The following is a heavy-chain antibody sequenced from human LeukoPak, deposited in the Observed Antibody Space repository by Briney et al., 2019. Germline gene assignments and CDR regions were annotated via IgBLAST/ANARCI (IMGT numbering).Heavy chain of an antibody. Sequence: SETLSLTCTVPGDSISSYYWSWIRQPAGKGLEWVGGVYVTGHPNPNPALQSRFTMSVDTSKNQFSLKLTSVTAADTAVYYCARDRQWLVDHWGQGTLVTVSS. CDR1: GDSISSYY. CDR3: ARDRQWLVDH. V-gene: IGHV4-4*07. J-gene: IGHJ5*02. CDR2: VYVTGHP. D-gene: IGHD6-19*01.